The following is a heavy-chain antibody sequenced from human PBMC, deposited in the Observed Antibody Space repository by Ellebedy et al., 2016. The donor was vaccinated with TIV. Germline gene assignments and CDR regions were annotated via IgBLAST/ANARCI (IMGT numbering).Heavy chain of an antibody. CDR3: ARANQQLPRVVAF. Sequence: GESLKISCAASGFTFSYYWMHWVRQTPGKGLVWVSRINSYGSITSYADSMKGRFTISRDNAKNTLYLQMNSLTAEDTAIYYCARANQQLPRVVAFWGQGTLVTVSS. D-gene: IGHD6-13*01. V-gene: IGHV3-74*01. J-gene: IGHJ4*02. CDR1: GFTFSYYW. CDR2: INSYGSIT.